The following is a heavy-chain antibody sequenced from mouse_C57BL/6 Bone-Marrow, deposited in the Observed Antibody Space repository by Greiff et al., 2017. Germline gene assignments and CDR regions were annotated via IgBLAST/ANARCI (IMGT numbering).Heavy chain of an antibody. V-gene: IGHV2-5*01. D-gene: IGHD1-1*01. J-gene: IGHJ4*01. CDR1: GFSLTSYG. Sequence: VLLLQSGPGLVQPSQSLSITCTVSGFSLTSYGVPWVRQSPGKGLEWLGAIWSGGSTAYYAAFMSGPSITKDNSKSQGFNKKNSLQADDTTIYYGAKKEYYGGYDAMDYWGQGTSVTVSS. CDR3: AKKEYYGGYDAMDY. CDR2: IWSGGST.